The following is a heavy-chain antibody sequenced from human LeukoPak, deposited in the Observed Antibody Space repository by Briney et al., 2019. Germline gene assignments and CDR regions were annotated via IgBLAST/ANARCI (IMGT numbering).Heavy chain of an antibody. V-gene: IGHV1-69*05. D-gene: IGHD6-13*01. CDR3: ARDGAAARTFDY. CDR1: GGTFSSYA. J-gene: IGHJ4*02. Sequence: GSSVKVSCKASGGTFSSYAISWVRQAPGQGLEWMGGIIPIFGTANYAQKFQGRVTIITDESTSTAYMELSSLRSEDTAVYYCARDGAAARTFDYWGQGTLVTVSS. CDR2: IIPIFGTA.